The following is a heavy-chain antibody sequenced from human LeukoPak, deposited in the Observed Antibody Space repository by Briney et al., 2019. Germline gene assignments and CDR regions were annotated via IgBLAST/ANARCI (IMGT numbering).Heavy chain of an antibody. CDR2: IYYTGYT. CDR1: GDSISSSSYY. J-gene: IGHJ3*02. V-gene: IGHV4-39*01. D-gene: IGHD4-11*01. CDR3: ARWGVTTGFAFDI. Sequence: SETLSLTCTVSGDSISSSSYYWGWIRQPPGTGLEWIGSIYYTGYTYDNPSLRSRITMSVDTPKNQFSLKLSSVTAADTAVYYCARWGVTTGFAFDIWGQGTMVTVSS.